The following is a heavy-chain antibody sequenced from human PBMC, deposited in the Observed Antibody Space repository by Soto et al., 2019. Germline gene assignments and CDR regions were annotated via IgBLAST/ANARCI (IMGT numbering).Heavy chain of an antibody. V-gene: IGHV1-18*01. CDR3: ARTVGGTIRWFDP. D-gene: IGHD1-26*01. J-gene: IGHJ5*02. CDR1: GYTFTSYG. Sequence: ASVKVSCKASGYTFTSYGISWVRQAPGQGLEWMGWISAYNGNTIYAQKLQGRVTMATDASTSTAYMELRSLRSDDTAVYYCARTVGGTIRWFDPWGQGTLVTVSS. CDR2: ISAYNGNT.